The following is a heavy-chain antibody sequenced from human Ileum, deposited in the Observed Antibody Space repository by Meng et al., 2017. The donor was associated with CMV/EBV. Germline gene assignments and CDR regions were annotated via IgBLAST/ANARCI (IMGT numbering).Heavy chain of an antibody. CDR1: GYSFSGYY. Sequence: QGQLVQAGAEVKKPGASEKVSCKASGYSFSGYYIQWVRQAPGQGPEWMGWINPKSGRANYAQKFQGRVTLTRDTSISTANMELSSLRSDDTAVYYCARGVRVGTSREFYFDYWGPGTLVTVSS. V-gene: IGHV1-2*02. J-gene: IGHJ4*02. CDR2: INPKSGRA. D-gene: IGHD1-26*01. CDR3: ARGVRVGTSREFYFDY.